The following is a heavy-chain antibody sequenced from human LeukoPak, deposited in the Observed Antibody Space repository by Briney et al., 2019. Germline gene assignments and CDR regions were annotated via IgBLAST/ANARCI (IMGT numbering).Heavy chain of an antibody. V-gene: IGHV1-46*01. Sequence: ASVKVSRKASGYTFISYYMHWVRQVPGQGLEWMGIITPSGGSTSYAQKFQGRVTMTRDTSISTAYMELSGLISDDTAVYYCARDRERYRNYYYSMDVWGKGTTVTVSS. CDR2: ITPSGGST. J-gene: IGHJ6*03. CDR3: ARDRERYRNYYYSMDV. D-gene: IGHD2-15*01. CDR1: GYTFISYY.